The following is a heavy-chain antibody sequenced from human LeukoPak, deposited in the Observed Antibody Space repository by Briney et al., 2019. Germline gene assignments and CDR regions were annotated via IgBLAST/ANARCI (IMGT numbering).Heavy chain of an antibody. CDR3: ARGGSIYSGYDYQYFDL. Sequence: PSETLSLTCAVYGGSFSGYYWSWIRQPPGKGLEWIGEINHSGSTNCNPSLKSRVTISVDTSKNQFSLKLSSVTAADTAVYYCARGGSIYSGYDYQYFDLWGRGTLVTVSS. D-gene: IGHD5-12*01. CDR1: GGSFSGYY. J-gene: IGHJ2*01. CDR2: INHSGST. V-gene: IGHV4-34*01.